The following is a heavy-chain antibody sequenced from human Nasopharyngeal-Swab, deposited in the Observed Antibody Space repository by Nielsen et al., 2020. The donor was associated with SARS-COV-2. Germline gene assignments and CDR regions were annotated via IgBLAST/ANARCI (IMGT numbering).Heavy chain of an antibody. CDR1: GGSISSGGYY. CDR2: TEIGGTT. J-gene: IGHJ1*01. V-gene: IGHV3-53*01. Sequence: ETLSLTCTVSGGSISSGGYYWSWIRQHPGKGLAWVSVTEIGGTTHYADSVKGRFSISRDSSTNTLYLQMNNVRAEDTAVYYCARDLGGGYCTTTNCPGSWGQGTLVTVSS. D-gene: IGHD2-2*01. CDR3: ARDLGGGYCTTTNCPGS.